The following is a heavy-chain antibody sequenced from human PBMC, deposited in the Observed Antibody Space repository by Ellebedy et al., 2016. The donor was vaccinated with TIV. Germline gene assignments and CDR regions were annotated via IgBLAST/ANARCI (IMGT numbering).Heavy chain of an antibody. CDR3: ARATRLGAPVNAYAMDV. Sequence: SETLSLTCTVSGGSISSSSYYWAWIRQPPGKGPVWIGNIFYSGSTFYNRSLKSRVTMTVDTSNNQFSLTLSSVTAADTAVYYCARATRLGAPVNAYAMDVWGQGTTVTVSS. V-gene: IGHV4-39*07. CDR2: IFYSGST. D-gene: IGHD1-26*01. J-gene: IGHJ6*02. CDR1: GGSISSSSYY.